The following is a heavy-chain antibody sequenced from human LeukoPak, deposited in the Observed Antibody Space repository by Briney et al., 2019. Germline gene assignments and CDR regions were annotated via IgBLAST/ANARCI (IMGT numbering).Heavy chain of an antibody. CDR1: GGTFSSYA. J-gene: IGHJ4*02. CDR2: IIPIFGTA. D-gene: IGHD2-15*01. CDR3: ARARPYCSGGSCYYGY. Sequence: SVKVSCKASGGTFSSYAISWVRQAPGQGLEWMGGIIPIFGTANYAQKFQGRVTITADESTSTAYMELSSPRSEDTAVYYCARARPYCSGGSCYYGYWGQGTLVTVSS. V-gene: IGHV1-69*01.